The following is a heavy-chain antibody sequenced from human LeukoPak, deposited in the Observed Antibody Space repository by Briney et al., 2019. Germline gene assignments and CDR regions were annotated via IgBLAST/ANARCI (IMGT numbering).Heavy chain of an antibody. CDR1: GYSFTSYW. V-gene: IGHV5-51*01. Sequence: GESLKISCKGSGYSFTSYWIGWVRQMPGKGLEWMGIIYPGDSDIRYSLSFQGQVTISADKSISTAYLQWSSLKASDTAMYYCARQEYCSGGSCYTWFDPWGQGTLVTVSS. D-gene: IGHD2-15*01. J-gene: IGHJ5*02. CDR2: IYPGDSDI. CDR3: ARQEYCSGGSCYTWFDP.